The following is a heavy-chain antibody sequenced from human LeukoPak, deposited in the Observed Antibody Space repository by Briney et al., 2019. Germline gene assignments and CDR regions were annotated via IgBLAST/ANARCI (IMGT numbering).Heavy chain of an antibody. J-gene: IGHJ5*02. Sequence: LGESLKISGKGSGYSFTSYWIGWVRQMPGKGLEWMGIIYPGDSDTRYSPSFQGQVTISADKSISTAYLQWSSLKASDTAMYYCARHNEYYYGSGRSNWFDPWGQGTLVTVSS. D-gene: IGHD3-10*01. V-gene: IGHV5-51*01. CDR1: GYSFTSYW. CDR3: ARHNEYYYGSGRSNWFDP. CDR2: IYPGDSDT.